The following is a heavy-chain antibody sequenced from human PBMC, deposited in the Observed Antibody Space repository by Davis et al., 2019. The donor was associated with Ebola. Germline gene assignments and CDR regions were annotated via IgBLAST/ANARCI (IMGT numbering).Heavy chain of an antibody. CDR3: AERGGSV. Sequence: PGGSLRLSCTVSGVSISRHYWSWIRQPPGKRLEWIGSIYYTGSAYYNSSLNSRVTISVDTSKNQFSLKLSSVTAADTAIYYCAERGGSVWGQGILVTVSS. V-gene: IGHV4-59*11. CDR2: IYYTGSA. CDR1: GVSISRHY. D-gene: IGHD3-16*01. J-gene: IGHJ4*02.